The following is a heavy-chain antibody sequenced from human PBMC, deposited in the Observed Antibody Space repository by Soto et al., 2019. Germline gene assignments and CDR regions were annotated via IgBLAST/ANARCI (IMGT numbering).Heavy chain of an antibody. CDR3: SHIVVAGLGYYFDY. J-gene: IGHJ4*02. CDR1: GFSLSTTRVA. D-gene: IGHD6-19*01. CDR2: IYWDDDK. V-gene: IGHV2-5*02. Sequence: QITLKESGPPLVKPTQPLTLTCTFSGFSLSTTRVAVGWIRQPPGKALEWLALIYWDDDKPYSPFLKSRLTITKDTSKNQVVLTMTNMDPVDTATYYCSHIVVAGLGYYFDYWGQGTLVTVSS.